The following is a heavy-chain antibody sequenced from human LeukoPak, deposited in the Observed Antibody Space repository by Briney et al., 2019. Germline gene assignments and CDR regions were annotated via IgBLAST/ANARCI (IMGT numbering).Heavy chain of an antibody. J-gene: IGHJ4*02. CDR3: AKDPTIVGAPY. CDR2: ISGSGGGT. CDR1: GFNFRDYG. Sequence: PGGSLRLSCEASGFNFRDYGMSWVRQAPGKGLEWVSAISGSGGGTFYADSVKGRFTISRDNYKNTLYLQMNSLRAEDTAVYYCAKDPTIVGAPYWGQGTLVTVSS. D-gene: IGHD1-26*01. V-gene: IGHV3-23*01.